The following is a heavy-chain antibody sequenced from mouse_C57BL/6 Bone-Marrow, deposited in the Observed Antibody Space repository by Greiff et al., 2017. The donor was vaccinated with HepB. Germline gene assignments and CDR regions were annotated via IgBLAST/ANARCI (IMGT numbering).Heavy chain of an antibody. Sequence: VHVKQSGPVLVKPGASVKMSCKASGYTFTDYYMNWVKQSHGKSLEWIGVINPYNGGTSYNQKFKGKATLTVDKSSSTAYMELNSLTSEDSAVYYCARTTVVAKGDYWGQGTTLTVSS. V-gene: IGHV1-19*01. CDR3: ARTTVVAKGDY. CDR2: INPYNGGT. CDR1: GYTFTDYY. D-gene: IGHD1-1*01. J-gene: IGHJ2*01.